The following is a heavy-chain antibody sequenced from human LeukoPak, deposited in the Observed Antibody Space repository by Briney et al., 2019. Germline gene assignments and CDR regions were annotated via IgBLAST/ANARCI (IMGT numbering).Heavy chain of an antibody. CDR3: ASLTNYYYDSSGAIDY. J-gene: IGHJ4*02. Sequence: TGGSLRLSCAASGFTFSSYWMHWVRQAPGKGLVWVSRINSDRSSTSYADSVKGRFTISRDNAKNTLYLQMNSLRAEDTAVYYCASLTNYYYDSSGAIDYWGQGTLVTVSS. D-gene: IGHD3-22*01. CDR1: GFTFSSYW. V-gene: IGHV3-74*01. CDR2: INSDRSST.